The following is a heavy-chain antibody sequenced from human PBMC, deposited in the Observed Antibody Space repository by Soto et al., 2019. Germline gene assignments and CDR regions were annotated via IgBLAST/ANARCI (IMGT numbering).Heavy chain of an antibody. CDR1: GFTLSGSA. CDR3: ARDPGRIVGALGGLDY. V-gene: IGHV3-73*01. J-gene: IGHJ4*02. CDR2: IRSKVKNYGT. D-gene: IGHD1-26*01. Sequence: GGSLRLSCAASGFTLSGSAVHWVRQASGKGLEWVGRIRSKVKNYGTAYAASVKGRFTISRDDSKNTAYLQMNSLRAEDTAVYYCARDPGRIVGALGGLDYWGQGTLVTVSS.